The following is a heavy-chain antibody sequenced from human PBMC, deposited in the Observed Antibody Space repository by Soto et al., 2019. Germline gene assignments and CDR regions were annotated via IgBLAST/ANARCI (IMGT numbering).Heavy chain of an antibody. J-gene: IGHJ6*03. CDR1: GFTFDDYA. CDR2: ISWNSGSI. D-gene: IGHD3-10*01. CDR3: AKAPYGSGSYYYYYMDV. Sequence: EVQLVESGGGLVQPGRSLRLSCAASGFTFDDYAMHWVRQAPGKGLEWVSGISWNSGSIGYADSVKGRFTISRDNRKKSLYQHMNNLRAEDTALYYCAKAPYGSGSYYYYYMDVWGKGTTVTVSS. V-gene: IGHV3-9*01.